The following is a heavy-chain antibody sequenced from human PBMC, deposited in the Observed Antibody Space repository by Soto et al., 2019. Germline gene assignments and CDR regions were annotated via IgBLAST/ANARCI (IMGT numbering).Heavy chain of an antibody. D-gene: IGHD3-9*01. Sequence: GGSLRLSCAASDFIFLDYAMTWVRQAPGKGLEWVSTISRGGAYTHYADSVEGRFTISRDNSKNILYLDMRSLRGEDTAFYYCTKDPSTGYADHWGQGTLVTVSS. J-gene: IGHJ1*01. CDR3: TKDPSTGYADH. CDR1: DFIFLDYA. CDR2: ISRGGAYT. V-gene: IGHV3-23*01.